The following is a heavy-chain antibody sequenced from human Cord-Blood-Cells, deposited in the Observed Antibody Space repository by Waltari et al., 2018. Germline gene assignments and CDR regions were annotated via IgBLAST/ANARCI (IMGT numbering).Heavy chain of an antibody. CDR1: GGYFSGYS. CDR2: INHSGST. V-gene: IGHV4-34*01. CDR3: ASITHYYDSSGYYEYFQH. D-gene: IGHD3-22*01. J-gene: IGHJ1*01. Sequence: QVQLQQWGAGLLKPPETLSLTRAVYGGYFSGYSWSWIRQPSGKGLECIGEINHSGSTNYNPSLKSRVTISVDTSKNQFSLKLSSVTAADTAVYYCASITHYYDSSGYYEYFQHWGQGTLVTVSS.